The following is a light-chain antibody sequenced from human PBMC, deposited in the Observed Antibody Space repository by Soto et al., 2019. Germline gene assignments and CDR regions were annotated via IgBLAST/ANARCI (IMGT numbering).Light chain of an antibody. V-gene: IGKV3-20*01. J-gene: IGKJ5*01. CDR2: DAS. Sequence: EIVLTQSPGTLSLSPGERATLSCRASQSVSSTYLAWYQQKPGQAPRLLIYDASSRATGIPDKFIGSGSGSDFSLTISRLEPEDSAVYFCQQYTGPPTTFGQGTRLEIK. CDR3: QQYTGPPTT. CDR1: QSVSSTY.